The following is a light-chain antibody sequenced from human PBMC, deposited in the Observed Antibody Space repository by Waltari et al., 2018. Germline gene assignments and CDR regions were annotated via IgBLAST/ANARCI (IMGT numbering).Light chain of an antibody. CDR1: TSNIRAGHV. CDR2: GNN. J-gene: IGLJ2*01. Sequence: QSVLTQPPSVSGTPAQRVTISCSGSTSNIRAGHVVPWYQHPPGTAPKLPIYGNNNRPSGVPDRFSGSKSGTSASLAITGLQADDEADYFCQSFDNMLSGGVVFGGGTKLAVL. V-gene: IGLV1-40*01. CDR3: QSFDNMLSGGVV.